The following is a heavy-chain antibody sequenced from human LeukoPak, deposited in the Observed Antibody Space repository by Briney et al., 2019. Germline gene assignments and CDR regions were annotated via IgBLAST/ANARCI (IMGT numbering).Heavy chain of an antibody. CDR2: ISGSGGST. CDR1: GFTFSSYA. J-gene: IGHJ4*02. CDR3: AREVSMEITTTVTFYYFDY. V-gene: IGHV3-23*01. D-gene: IGHD4-17*01. Sequence: PGGSLRLSCAASGFTFSSYAMSWVRQAPGKELEWVSAISGSGGSTYYADSVKGRFTISRDNAKNSLYLQMNSLRAEDTAVYYCAREVSMEITTTVTFYYFDYWGQGTLVTVSS.